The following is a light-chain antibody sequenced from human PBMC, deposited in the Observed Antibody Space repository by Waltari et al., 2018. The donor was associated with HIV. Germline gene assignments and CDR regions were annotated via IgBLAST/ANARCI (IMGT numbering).Light chain of an antibody. Sequence: QSVLTQPPSVSGAPGQRVTISCTGSSSNIGAGYDVHWYQQFPGTAPKLLIYGNSNRPAGVPDRFSGSKSGTSSSLAITGLQAEDEADYYCQSYDSRLSGFVIFGGGSKLTVL. V-gene: IGLV1-40*01. CDR1: SSNIGAGYD. J-gene: IGLJ2*01. CDR2: GNS. CDR3: QSYDSRLSGFVI.